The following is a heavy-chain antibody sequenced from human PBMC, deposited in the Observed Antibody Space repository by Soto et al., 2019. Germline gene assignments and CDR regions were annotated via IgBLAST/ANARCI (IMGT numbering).Heavy chain of an antibody. CDR3: AHTMAPRIFDY. J-gene: IGHJ4*02. CDR1: GFSLITSGVG. Sequence: QITLKEAGPTLVKPTQTLTLTCSFSGFSLITSGVGVGWIRQPPGKALEWLALIYWDDDKGYSTSLKSRLTITKDTSKNQVDLTMTTMDPADTATYYCAHTMAPRIFDYWGQGTLVTFSS. V-gene: IGHV2-5*02. CDR2: IYWDDDK.